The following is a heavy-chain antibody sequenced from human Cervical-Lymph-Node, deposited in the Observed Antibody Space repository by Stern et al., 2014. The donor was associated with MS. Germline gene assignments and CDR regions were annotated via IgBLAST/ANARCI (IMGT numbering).Heavy chain of an antibody. CDR3: ARGPYNRDFFEY. CDR1: GGPFSRYG. CDR2: IIPVVGTA. D-gene: IGHD1-1*01. V-gene: IGHV1-69*01. J-gene: IGHJ4*02. Sequence: QVQLVQSGAEVRKPGSSVKVSCKASGGPFSRYGISWVRQAPGQGLEWMGGIIPVVGTADYAEQFQGRVTITADGSTSTAYMELSSLTSADTAVYYCARGPYNRDFFEYWGQGTLVTVSS.